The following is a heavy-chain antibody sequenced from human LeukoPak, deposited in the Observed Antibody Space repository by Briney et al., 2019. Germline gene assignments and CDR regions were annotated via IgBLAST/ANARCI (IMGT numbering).Heavy chain of an antibody. Sequence: QAGGSLRLSCAASGFTFSSYEMNWVRQAPGKGLEWVGFIRSKAYGGTTEYAASVKGRFTISGDDSKSIAYLQMNSLKTEDTAVYYCTSQLYDWFDPWGQGTLVTVSS. CDR1: GFTFSSYE. V-gene: IGHV3-49*04. D-gene: IGHD5/OR15-5a*01. J-gene: IGHJ5*02. CDR2: IRSKAYGGTT. CDR3: TSQLYDWFDP.